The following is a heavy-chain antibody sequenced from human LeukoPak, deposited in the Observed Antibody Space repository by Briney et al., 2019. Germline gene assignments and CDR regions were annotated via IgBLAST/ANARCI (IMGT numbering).Heavy chain of an antibody. Sequence: SETLSLTCTVSGGSISSSSYYWGWIRQPAGKGLEWIGRIFTSGSTNYNPSLKSRVTISVDTSKNQFSLKLSSVTAADTAEYYCARELGSSWTNWFDPWGQGTLVTVSS. CDR1: GGSISSSSYY. J-gene: IGHJ5*02. CDR2: IFTSGST. V-gene: IGHV4-61*02. CDR3: ARELGSSWTNWFDP. D-gene: IGHD6-13*01.